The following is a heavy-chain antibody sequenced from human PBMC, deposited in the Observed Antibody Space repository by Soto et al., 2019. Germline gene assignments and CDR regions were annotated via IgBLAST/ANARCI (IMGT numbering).Heavy chain of an antibody. CDR3: ARHIAVAGTVNWFDP. D-gene: IGHD6-19*01. CDR1: GYSFTSYW. J-gene: IGHJ5*02. Sequence: GESLKISFKGSGYSFTSYWIGWVRQMPGKGLEWMGIIYPGDSDTRYSPSFQGQVTISADKSISTAYLQWSSLKASDTAMYYCARHIAVAGTVNWFDPWGQGTLVTVSS. CDR2: IYPGDSDT. V-gene: IGHV5-51*01.